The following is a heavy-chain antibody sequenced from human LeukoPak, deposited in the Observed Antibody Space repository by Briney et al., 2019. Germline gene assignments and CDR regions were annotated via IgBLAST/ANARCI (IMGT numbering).Heavy chain of an antibody. J-gene: IGHJ4*02. CDR2: IYYSGST. CDR3: ARDRPITMIVVDLSYFDY. Sequence: SETLSLTCTVSGGSISSSSYYWGWIRQPPGTGLEWIGSIYYSGSTYYNPSLKSRVTISVDTSKNQFSLKLSSVTAADTAVYYCARDRPITMIVVDLSYFDYWGQGTLVTVSS. CDR1: GGSISSSSYY. V-gene: IGHV4-39*07. D-gene: IGHD3-22*01.